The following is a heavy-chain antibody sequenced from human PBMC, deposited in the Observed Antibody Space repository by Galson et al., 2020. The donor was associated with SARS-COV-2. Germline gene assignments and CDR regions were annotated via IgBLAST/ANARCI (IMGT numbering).Heavy chain of an antibody. CDR1: GFTFSSYG. D-gene: IGHD3-3*01. Sequence: GESLKISCAASGFTFSSYGMHWVRQAPGKGLEWVAVIWYDGSNKYYADSVKGRFTISRDNSKNTLYLQMNSLRAEDTAVYYCARHGNTDFRDAFDIWGQGTMVTVSS. CDR3: ARHGNTDFRDAFDI. J-gene: IGHJ3*02. CDR2: IWYDGSNK. V-gene: IGHV3-33*01.